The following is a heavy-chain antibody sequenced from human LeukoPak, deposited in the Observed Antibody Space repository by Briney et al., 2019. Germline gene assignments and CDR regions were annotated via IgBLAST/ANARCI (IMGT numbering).Heavy chain of an antibody. Sequence: GGSLRLSCAASGFTFSSYSMNWVRHAPGKGLEWVSSISSSSSYIYYADSVKGRFTISRDNAKNSLYLQMNSLRAEDTAVYYCARIRSGYDDDFDYWGQGTLVTVSS. D-gene: IGHD5-12*01. CDR1: GFTFSSYS. CDR2: ISSSSSYI. V-gene: IGHV3-21*01. CDR3: ARIRSGYDDDFDY. J-gene: IGHJ4*02.